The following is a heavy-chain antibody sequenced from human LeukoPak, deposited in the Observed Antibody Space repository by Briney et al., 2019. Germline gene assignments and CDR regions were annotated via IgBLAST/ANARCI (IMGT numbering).Heavy chain of an antibody. CDR2: IYYSGST. Sequence: SETLSLTCTVSGGSISSYYWSWIRQPPGKGLEWIGYIYYSGSTNYNPSLKSRVTISVDTSKNQFSLKLSSVTAEDTAVYYCARGQDPYDSSDLGYAFDIWGQGTMVTVSS. D-gene: IGHD3-22*01. CDR1: GGSISSYY. V-gene: IGHV4-59*01. CDR3: ARGQDPYDSSDLGYAFDI. J-gene: IGHJ3*02.